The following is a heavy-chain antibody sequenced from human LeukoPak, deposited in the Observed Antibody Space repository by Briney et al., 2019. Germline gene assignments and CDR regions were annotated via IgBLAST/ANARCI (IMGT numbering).Heavy chain of an antibody. Sequence: PGGSLILSCAASGFTFNRNAISWVRQAPGKGLEWVSTIGGSGANTFYADSVKGRFTISRDNSKNMLHLQMSSMTGEETTLYYCVRRREASSGWADHDYWGQGALVTVSS. D-gene: IGHD6-19*01. V-gene: IGHV3-23*01. CDR3: VRRREASSGWADHDY. CDR2: IGGSGANT. J-gene: IGHJ4*02. CDR1: GFTFNRNA.